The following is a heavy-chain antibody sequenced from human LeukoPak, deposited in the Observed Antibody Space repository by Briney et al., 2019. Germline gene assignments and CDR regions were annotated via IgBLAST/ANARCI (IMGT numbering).Heavy chain of an antibody. J-gene: IGHJ4*02. CDR1: GGSISSGGYY. CDR2: IYYSGST. D-gene: IGHD2-21*02. V-gene: IGHV4-31*03. CDR3: ARVEVTGPYYFDY. Sequence: SETLSLTCTVSGGSISSGGYYWSWIRQHPGKGLEWIGYIYYSGSTYYNPSLKSRVTISVDTSKNQFSLKLSSVTAADTAVYYCARVEVTGPYYFDYWGQGTLVTVSS.